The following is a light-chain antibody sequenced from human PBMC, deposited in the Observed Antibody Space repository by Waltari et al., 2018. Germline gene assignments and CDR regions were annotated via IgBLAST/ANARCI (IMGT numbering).Light chain of an antibody. V-gene: IGKV4-1*01. CDR1: QSVLYSSNNKNY. CDR2: WAS. J-gene: IGKJ1*01. Sequence: DIVMTQSPDSLAVSLGERATINCKSSQSVLYSSNNKNYLAWSQQKPGQPPKLLIYWASTRESGVPDRFSGSGSGTDFTLTISSLQAEDVAVYYCQQYYNTPWTFGQGTKVEIK. CDR3: QQYYNTPWT.